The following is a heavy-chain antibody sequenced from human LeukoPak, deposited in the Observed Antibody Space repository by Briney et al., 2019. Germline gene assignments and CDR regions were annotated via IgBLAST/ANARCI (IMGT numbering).Heavy chain of an antibody. V-gene: IGHV3-23*01. Sequence: GGSLRLSCAASGFTFSSYGMSGVRQARGRGREGVAAISASGGSTYYADSVKGRVTISRDNAKNTLYLQMNSLRVEDTAVYFCAREIMVSREWYFDLWGRGTLVTVAS. CDR3: AREIMVSREWYFDL. CDR2: ISASGGST. J-gene: IGHJ2*01. D-gene: IGHD2-21*01. CDR1: GFTFSSYG.